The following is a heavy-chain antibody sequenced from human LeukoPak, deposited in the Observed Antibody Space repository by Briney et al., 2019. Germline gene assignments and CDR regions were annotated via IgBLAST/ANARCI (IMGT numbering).Heavy chain of an antibody. J-gene: IGHJ4*02. D-gene: IGHD5-24*01. Sequence: SETLSLTCTVSGGSISSGDYYWSWIRQPPGKGLEWIGYIYYSGSTYYNPSLKSRVTISVDTSKNQFSLKLSSVTAADTALYYCASIDGYSDYYFDYWGQGTLVTVSS. CDR1: GGSISSGDYY. V-gene: IGHV4-30-4*08. CDR2: IYYSGST. CDR3: ASIDGYSDYYFDY.